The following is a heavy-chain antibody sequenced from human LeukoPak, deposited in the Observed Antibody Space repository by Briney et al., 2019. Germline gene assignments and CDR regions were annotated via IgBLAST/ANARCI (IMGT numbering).Heavy chain of an antibody. CDR1: GGTFSSYA. CDR2: IIPIFGTA. Sequence: SVKVSCKASGGTFSSYAISWVRQAPGQGLEWMGGIIPIFGTANYAQKFQGRVTITADKSTSTAYMELSSLRSEDTAVYYCARGVLMVAYCGGDCYDYFDYWGQGTLVTVSS. D-gene: IGHD2-21*02. V-gene: IGHV1-69*06. CDR3: ARGVLMVAYCGGDCYDYFDY. J-gene: IGHJ4*02.